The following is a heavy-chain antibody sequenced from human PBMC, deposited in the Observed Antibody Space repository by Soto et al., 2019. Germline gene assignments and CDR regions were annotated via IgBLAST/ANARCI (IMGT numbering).Heavy chain of an antibody. CDR3: ARRPIGSYLYYYFDY. J-gene: IGHJ4*02. CDR2: INHSGST. D-gene: IGHD1-26*01. Sequence: ESLSLAGAVHGASFSGYYWSGIRQPPGKGLEWTGEINHSGSTNYNPSLQSRVTISVDTSKNQFSLKLSYVTAADTAVYYCARRPIGSYLYYYFDYWGQGTLVTVYS. CDR1: GASFSGYY. V-gene: IGHV4-34*01.